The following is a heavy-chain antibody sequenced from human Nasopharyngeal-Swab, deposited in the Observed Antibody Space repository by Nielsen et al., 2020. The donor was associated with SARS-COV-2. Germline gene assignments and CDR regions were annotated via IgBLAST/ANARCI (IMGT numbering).Heavy chain of an antibody. CDR1: GYIFSDYY. V-gene: IGHV1-2*06. CDR2: INPNSGGT. Sequence: ASVKVSCKASGYIFSDYYMEWVRQAPGQGLEWMGRINPNSGGTNYAQKFRGRVTMTRDTSLTTGYMELSGLRSDDTAVYFCSRVPRVGGYSYGYDHWGQGTLVTVSS. D-gene: IGHD5-12*01. J-gene: IGHJ5*02. CDR3: SRVPRVGGYSYGYDH.